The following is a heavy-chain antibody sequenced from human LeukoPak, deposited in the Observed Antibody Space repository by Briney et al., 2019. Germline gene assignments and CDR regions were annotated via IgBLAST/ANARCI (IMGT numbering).Heavy chain of an antibody. CDR3: ARSHDHLWGNYPHY. J-gene: IGHJ4*02. Sequence: PSETLSLTRDVSGGPIDITHWWNWVRQRPGKGVEWVGEIHHDGRINYNPSLRSRVTLSVDKSKTQFSLRLNSVTAADTAMYYCARSHDHLWGNYPHYWGQGTLVTVSS. V-gene: IGHV4-4*02. D-gene: IGHD3-16*02. CDR2: IHHDGRI. CDR1: GGPIDITHW.